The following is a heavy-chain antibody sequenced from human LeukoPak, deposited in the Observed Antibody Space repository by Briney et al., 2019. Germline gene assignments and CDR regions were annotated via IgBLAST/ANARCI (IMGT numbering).Heavy chain of an antibody. CDR3: ARQNPYYYGSGRNFYYMDV. CDR1: GGSISSSNYY. CDR2: IYYSGST. Sequence: SETLSLTCTVSGGSISSSNYYWGWIRQPPGKGLEWIGSIYYSGSTYYNPSLKSRVTISVDTAKNQFSLKLSSVTAADTAVYYCARQNPYYYGSGRNFYYMDVWGKGTTVTISS. V-gene: IGHV4-39*01. J-gene: IGHJ6*03. D-gene: IGHD3-10*01.